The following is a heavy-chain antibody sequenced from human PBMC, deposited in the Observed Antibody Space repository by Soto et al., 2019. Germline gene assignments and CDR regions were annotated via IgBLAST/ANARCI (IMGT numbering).Heavy chain of an antibody. Sequence: QVQLVESGGGVVQPGRSLRLSCAASGFTFSSYAMHWVRQAPXXXXXXXXXISYDGSNKYYADSVKGRFTISRDNSKNTLYLQMNSLRAGDTAVYYCARYQYYDSSGYYFRPSVYWGQGTLVTVSS. CDR2: ISYDGSNK. D-gene: IGHD3-22*01. J-gene: IGHJ4*02. V-gene: IGHV3-30-3*01. CDR3: ARYQYYDSSGYYFRPSVY. CDR1: GFTFSSYA.